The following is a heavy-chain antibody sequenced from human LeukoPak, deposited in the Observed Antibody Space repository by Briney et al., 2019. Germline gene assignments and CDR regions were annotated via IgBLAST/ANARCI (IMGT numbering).Heavy chain of an antibody. D-gene: IGHD3-16*01. CDR1: SYNFRNYW. Sequence: GESLKISCKASSYNFRNYWIGWVRQMPGKGLEWMGIIYPGGSETQYMPSIEGQVTISVDESTSTVYLQWSTLKASDTAMYYCARRNYYDVWFDPWGXGTLVTVSS. J-gene: IGHJ5*02. V-gene: IGHV5-51*01. CDR2: IYPGGSET. CDR3: ARRNYYDVWFDP.